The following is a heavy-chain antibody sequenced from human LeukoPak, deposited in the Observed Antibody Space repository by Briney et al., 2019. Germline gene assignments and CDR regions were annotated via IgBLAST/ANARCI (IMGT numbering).Heavy chain of an antibody. Sequence: PGRSLRLSCAASGFTFSSYGMHWVRQAPGKGLEWVAVISYDGSNKYYADSVKGRFTISRDNSKNTLYLQMNSLRAEGTAVYYCAKDGATAMAFDYWGQGTLVTVSS. J-gene: IGHJ4*02. D-gene: IGHD5-18*01. CDR2: ISYDGSNK. CDR3: AKDGATAMAFDY. V-gene: IGHV3-30*18. CDR1: GFTFSSYG.